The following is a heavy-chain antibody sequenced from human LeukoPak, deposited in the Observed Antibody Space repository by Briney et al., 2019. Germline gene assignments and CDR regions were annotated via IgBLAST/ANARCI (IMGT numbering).Heavy chain of an antibody. CDR1: GYTFTSYA. CDR3: ARDSLRQWLPGGAYYYGMDV. V-gene: IGHV1-46*01. CDR2: INPSGGST. D-gene: IGHD3-22*01. Sequence: ASVKVSCKASGYTFTSYAMHWVRQAPGQGLEWMGIINPSGGSTSYAQKFQGRVTMTRDTSTSTVYMELSSLRSEDTAVYYCARDSLRQWLPGGAYYYGMDVWGQGTTVTVSS. J-gene: IGHJ6*02.